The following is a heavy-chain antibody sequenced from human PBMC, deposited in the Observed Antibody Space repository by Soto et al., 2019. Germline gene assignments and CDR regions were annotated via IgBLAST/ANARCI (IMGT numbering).Heavy chain of an antibody. CDR2: IKSKTDGGTT. D-gene: IGHD2-8*01. J-gene: IGHJ6*02. CDR3: TTQRLMVDYYYYGMDV. V-gene: IGHV3-15*01. CDR1: GFTFSNAW. Sequence: GGSLRLSCAASGFTFSNAWMSWVRQAPGKGLEWVGRIKSKTDGGTTDYAAPVKGRFTISRDDSKNTLYLQMNSLKTEDTAVYYCTTQRLMVDYYYYGMDVWGQGTTVT.